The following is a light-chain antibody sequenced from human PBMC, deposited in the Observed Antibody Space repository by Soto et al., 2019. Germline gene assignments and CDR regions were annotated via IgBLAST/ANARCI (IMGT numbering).Light chain of an antibody. V-gene: IGKV4-1*01. CDR1: QSILYSSHHKT. CDR2: RAS. J-gene: IGKJ1*01. Sequence: DIVMTQSPDSLAVSLGERATLNCKSSQSILYSSHHKTLTWYQQKPGQPPKLLIYRASTRESGVPDRFSGSGSGTDFTLTISSLQAEDVAVYYCQQYYSSPPTFGQGTKVEIK. CDR3: QQYYSSPPT.